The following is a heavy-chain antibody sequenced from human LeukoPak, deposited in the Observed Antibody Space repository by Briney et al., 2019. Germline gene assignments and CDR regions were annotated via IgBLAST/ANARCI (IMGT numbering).Heavy chain of an antibody. CDR2: IVPIFGKT. D-gene: IGHD2-2*01. Sequence: SVKVSCKASGGSFSSNIIGWVRQAPGQGLEWMGGIVPIFGKTKYAQKFQGRVTITTDESSSTAYMELSSLRSDDTAIYYCARGWGIPAPISWFDPWGQGTLVTVSS. CDR3: ARGWGIPAPISWFDP. J-gene: IGHJ5*02. CDR1: GGSFSSNI. V-gene: IGHV1-69*05.